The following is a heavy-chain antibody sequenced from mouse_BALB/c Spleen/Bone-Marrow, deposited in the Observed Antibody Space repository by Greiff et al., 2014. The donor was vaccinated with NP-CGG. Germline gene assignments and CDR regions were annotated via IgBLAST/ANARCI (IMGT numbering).Heavy chain of an antibody. CDR3: ARYNYGSSQFAY. V-gene: IGHV14-3*02. J-gene: IGHJ3*01. CDR2: IDPANGNT. CDR1: GFNIKDAY. Sequence: VQLQQSGAELVKPGASVKLSCTASGFNIKDAYMHWVKRRPEQGLEWIGRIDPANGNTKYDPKFQGKATITADTPSNTAYLQLSSLTSEDTAVYYCARYNYGSSQFAYWGQGTLVTVSA. D-gene: IGHD1-1*01.